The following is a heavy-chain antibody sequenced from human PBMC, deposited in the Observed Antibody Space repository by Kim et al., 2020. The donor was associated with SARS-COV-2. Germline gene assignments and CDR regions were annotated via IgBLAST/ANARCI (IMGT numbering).Heavy chain of an antibody. D-gene: IGHD1-26*01. CDR3: ATQYSGSYYVPPPSY. J-gene: IGHJ4*02. Sequence: DSVKGRFTISRDNAKNSLYLQMNSLRAEDTAVYYCATQYSGSYYVPPPSYWGQGTLVTVSS. V-gene: IGHV3-21*01.